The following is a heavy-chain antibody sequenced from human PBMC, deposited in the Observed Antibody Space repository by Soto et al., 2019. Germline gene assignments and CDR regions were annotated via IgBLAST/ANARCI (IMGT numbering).Heavy chain of an antibody. J-gene: IGHJ6*02. D-gene: IGHD1-26*01. CDR2: ISGGGGST. V-gene: IGHV3-23*01. Sequence: GGSLRLSCAASGFTFSSYAMSWVRQAPGKGLELVSAISGGGGSTYYADSVKGRVTISRDNSKNTLYVQMNSLRAEDTAVYYCAKVSLGATTITDYYYHGLDVWGQGTTVTVSS. CDR1: GFTFSSYA. CDR3: AKVSLGATTITDYYYHGLDV.